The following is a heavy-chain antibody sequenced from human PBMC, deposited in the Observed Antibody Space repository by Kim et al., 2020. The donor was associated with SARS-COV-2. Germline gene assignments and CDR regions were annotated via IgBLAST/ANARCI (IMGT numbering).Heavy chain of an antibody. CDR3: ARSRANCFDP. CDR2: IYYSGIT. V-gene: IGHV4-39*01. Sequence: SETLSLTCTVSGGSISSSSYYWGWIRQPPGEGLEWIGSIYYSGITNYNPSLKSRVTISVDTSENQFTLKLTSVTAADTAVYYCARSRANCFDPWGQGTLVTVSS. D-gene: IGHD3-10*01. J-gene: IGHJ5*02. CDR1: GGSISSSSYY.